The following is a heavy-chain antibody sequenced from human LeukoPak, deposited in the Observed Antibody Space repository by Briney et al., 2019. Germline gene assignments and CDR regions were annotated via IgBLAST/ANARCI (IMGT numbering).Heavy chain of an antibody. CDR2: ISSSSSYI. Sequence: GGSLRLSCAASGFTFSSYGMHWVRQAPGKGLEWVSSISSSSSYIYYADSVKGRFTISRDNAKNSLYLQMNSLRAEDTAVYYCARDRQKYSSGWYVVDYWGQGTLVTVSS. J-gene: IGHJ4*02. CDR3: ARDRQKYSSGWYVVDY. V-gene: IGHV3-21*01. D-gene: IGHD6-19*01. CDR1: GFTFSSYG.